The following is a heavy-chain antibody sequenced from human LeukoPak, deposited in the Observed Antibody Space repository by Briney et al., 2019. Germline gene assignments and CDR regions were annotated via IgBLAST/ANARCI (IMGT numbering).Heavy chain of an antibody. J-gene: IGHJ4*02. CDR2: ISQSGST. V-gene: IGHV4-38-2*01. Sequence: SETLSLPCAVSGYSISSGYYWGWIRQPPGKGLEWIGSISQSGSTYYNPSLKSRVTISVDTSKNQVSLKLNSVTAADTAVYYCARHRYPGSSDYFDCWGQGTLVTVSS. CDR3: ARHRYPGSSDYFDC. D-gene: IGHD6-6*01. CDR1: GYSISSGYY.